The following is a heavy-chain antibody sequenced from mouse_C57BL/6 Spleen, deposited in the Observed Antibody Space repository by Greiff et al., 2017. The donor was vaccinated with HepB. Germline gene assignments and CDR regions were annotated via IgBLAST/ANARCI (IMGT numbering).Heavy chain of an antibody. CDR3: ARDLIYYYGSSPWYFDV. CDR2: ISYDGSN. CDR1: GYSITSGYY. J-gene: IGHJ1*03. D-gene: IGHD1-1*01. Sequence: DVQLQESGPGLVKPSQSLSLTCSVTGYSITSGYYWNWIRQFPGNKLEWMGYISYDGSNNYNPSLKNRISITRDTSKNQFFLKLNSVTTEDTATYYCARDLIYYYGSSPWYFDVWGTRTTVTVSS. V-gene: IGHV3-6*01.